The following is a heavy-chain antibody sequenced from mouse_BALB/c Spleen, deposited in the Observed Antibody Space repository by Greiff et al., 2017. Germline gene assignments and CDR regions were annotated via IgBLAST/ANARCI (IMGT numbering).Heavy chain of an antibody. Sequence: EVQRVESGGGLVKPGGSLKLSCAASGFTFSSYTMSWVRQTPEKRLEWVATISSGGSYTYYPDSVKGRFTISRDNAKNTLYLQMSSLKSEDTAMYYCTRDLGSSYPYYAMDYWGQGTSVTVSS. D-gene: IGHD1-1*01. J-gene: IGHJ4*01. CDR1: GFTFSSYT. CDR3: TRDLGSSYPYYAMDY. V-gene: IGHV5-6-4*01. CDR2: ISSGGSYT.